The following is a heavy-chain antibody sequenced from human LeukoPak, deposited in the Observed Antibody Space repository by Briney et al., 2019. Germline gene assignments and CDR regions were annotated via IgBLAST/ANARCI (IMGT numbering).Heavy chain of an antibody. Sequence: GGSLRLSCAASGFTFSTYGMHWVRQAPGKGLEWVAVISSDGSNKYYADSVRGRFTISSDNSKNTLYLQMNSLRAEDTAVYYCARDPFFGSGSSDYYFDYWGQGTLVTVSS. CDR1: GFTFSTYG. V-gene: IGHV3-30*03. J-gene: IGHJ4*02. D-gene: IGHD3-10*01. CDR3: ARDPFFGSGSSDYYFDY. CDR2: ISSDGSNK.